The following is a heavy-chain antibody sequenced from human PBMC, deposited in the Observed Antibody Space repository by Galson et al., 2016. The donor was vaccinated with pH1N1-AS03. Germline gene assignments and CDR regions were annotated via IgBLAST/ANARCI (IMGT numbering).Heavy chain of an antibody. D-gene: IGHD1-1*01. J-gene: IGHJ6*02. Sequence: QSGAEVKKPGESLKISCKASGYTFTTYGIIWMRQAPGQGLEWMGFIRANSGDNNYSQKFQDRIFMTTDRSTSTAYMELRSLSSDEPAVYYCARDEDNWNAAEGDSYKYSLDVWGQGTTVTVSS. CDR3: ARDEDNWNAAEGDSYKYSLDV. CDR2: IRANSGDN. V-gene: IGHV1-18*04. CDR1: GYTFTTYG.